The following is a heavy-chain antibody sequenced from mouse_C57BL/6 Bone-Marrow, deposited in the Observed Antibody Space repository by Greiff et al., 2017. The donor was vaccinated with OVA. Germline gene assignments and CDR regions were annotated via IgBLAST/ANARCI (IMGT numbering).Heavy chain of an antibody. Sequence: HLVESGPELVKPGASVKISCKASGYSFTDYNMNWVKQSNGKSLEWIGVINPNYGTTSYNQKFKGKATLTVDQSSSTAYMQLNSLTSEDSAVYYCARDYGSSYLDYWYFDVWGTGTTVTVSS. CDR2: INPNYGTT. CDR3: ARDYGSSYLDYWYFDV. J-gene: IGHJ1*03. CDR1: GYSFTDYN. D-gene: IGHD1-1*01. V-gene: IGHV1-39*01.